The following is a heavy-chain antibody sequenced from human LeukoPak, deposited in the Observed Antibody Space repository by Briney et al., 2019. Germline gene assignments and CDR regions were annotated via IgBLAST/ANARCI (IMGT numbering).Heavy chain of an antibody. CDR3: AVGWKEYYFDY. Sequence: PSETLSLTCTVSGGSISSSSYYWGWIRQPPGKGLEWIGSIYYSGSTYYNPSLKSRVTISVDTSKNQFSLKLSSVTAADTAVYYCAVGWKEYYFDYWGQGTLVTVSS. V-gene: IGHV4-39*01. CDR1: GGSISSSSYY. D-gene: IGHD1-1*01. CDR2: IYYSGST. J-gene: IGHJ4*02.